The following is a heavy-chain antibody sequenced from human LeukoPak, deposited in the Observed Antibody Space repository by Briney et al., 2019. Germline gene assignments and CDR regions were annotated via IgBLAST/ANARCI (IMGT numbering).Heavy chain of an antibody. Sequence: PGGSLRLSCAASGFTFSSYAMSWVRQAPGKGLEWVSAISGSGGSTYYADSVKGRFTISRDNSKNTLYLQMNSLRAEDRAVYYCARDLLYYDILTGDSGSMDVWGQGTTVTVSS. J-gene: IGHJ6*02. CDR2: ISGSGGST. V-gene: IGHV3-23*01. D-gene: IGHD3-9*01. CDR1: GFTFSSYA. CDR3: ARDLLYYDILTGDSGSMDV.